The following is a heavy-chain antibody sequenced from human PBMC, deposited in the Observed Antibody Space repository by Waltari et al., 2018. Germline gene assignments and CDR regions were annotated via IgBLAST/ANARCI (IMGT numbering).Heavy chain of an antibody. CDR1: GGSFSGYY. D-gene: IGHD3-3*01. J-gene: IGHJ5*02. V-gene: IGHV4-34*01. CDR3: ARGARGFWSGYSYNWFDP. Sequence: QVQLQQWGAGLLKPSETLSLTCAVYGGSFSGYYWSWIRQPPGKGLEWIGEINHSGSTNYNPSLKSRVTISVDTSKNQFSLKLSSVTAADTAVYYCARGARGFWSGYSYNWFDPWGQGTLVTVSS. CDR2: INHSGST.